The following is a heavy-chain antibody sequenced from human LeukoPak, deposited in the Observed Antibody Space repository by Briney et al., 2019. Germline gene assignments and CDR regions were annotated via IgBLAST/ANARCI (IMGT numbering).Heavy chain of an antibody. D-gene: IGHD6-19*01. J-gene: IGHJ4*02. Sequence: GGSLRLSCAASGFTFSSYAMSWVRQAPGKGLEWVSAISGSGGSTYYADSVKGRFTISRDNSKNTLYLQMNSLRAEDTAVYYCAKEPLYSSGWYTAGYYFDYWGQGTLVTVSS. V-gene: IGHV3-23*01. CDR2: ISGSGGST. CDR3: AKEPLYSSGWYTAGYYFDY. CDR1: GFTFSSYA.